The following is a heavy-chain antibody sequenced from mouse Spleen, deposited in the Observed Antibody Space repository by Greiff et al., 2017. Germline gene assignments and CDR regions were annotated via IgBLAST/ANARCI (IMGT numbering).Heavy chain of an antibody. CDR2: ISSGGSYT. V-gene: IGHV5-6*01. CDR3: ARQYYYGSSYDYFDY. CDR1: GFTFSSYG. J-gene: IGHJ2*01. D-gene: IGHD1-1*01. Sequence: EVQGVESGGDLVKPGGSLKLSCAASGFTFSSYGMSWVRQTPDKRLEWVATISSGGSYTYYPDSVKGRFTISRDNAKNTLYLQMSSLKSEDTAMYYCARQYYYGSSYDYFDYWGQGTTLTVSS.